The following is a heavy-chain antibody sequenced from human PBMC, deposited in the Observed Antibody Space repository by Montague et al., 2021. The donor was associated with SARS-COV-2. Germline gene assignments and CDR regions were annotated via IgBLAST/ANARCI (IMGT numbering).Heavy chain of an antibody. D-gene: IGHD3-10*01. CDR1: GFTFSRFC. V-gene: IGHV3-7*01. CDR2: IGEDGSKT. CDR3: VSWGSGSP. Sequence: SLRLSCAASGFTFSRFCMNWIRQTAGKGLEWVADIGEDGSKTYYVDSVKGRFTISRDNAEKSLYLQMNSLRPEDTAVYYCVSWGSGSPWGQGTLVTVSS. J-gene: IGHJ5*02.